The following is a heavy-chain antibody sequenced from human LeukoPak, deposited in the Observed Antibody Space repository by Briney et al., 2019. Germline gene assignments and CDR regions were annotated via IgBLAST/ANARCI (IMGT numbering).Heavy chain of an antibody. Sequence: GGSLRLSSAASGFTFSSYDRNWVRQAPGKGLEWVSSISSGGYTIYYADSVKGRFTISRDNAKNSLFLQMNSLRAEDTAVYYCARVRGYSGYVLGYWLVPWGQGTLVTVSS. D-gene: IGHD5-12*01. CDR1: GFTFSSYD. J-gene: IGHJ5*02. CDR2: ISSGGYTI. CDR3: ARVRGYSGYVLGYWLVP. V-gene: IGHV3-48*03.